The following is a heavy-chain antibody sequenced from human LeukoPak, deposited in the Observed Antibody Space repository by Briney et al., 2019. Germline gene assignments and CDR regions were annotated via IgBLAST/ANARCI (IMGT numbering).Heavy chain of an antibody. V-gene: IGHV1-69*13. CDR1: GGTFSSYA. D-gene: IGHD5-24*01. J-gene: IGHJ6*02. Sequence: SVKVSCKASGGTFSSYAISWVRQAPGQGLEWMGGIIPIFGTANYAQKFQGRVTITADESTSTAYMELSSLRSEDTAVYYCARDVMATNYYYYGMDVWGLGTTVTVSS. CDR2: IIPIFGTA. CDR3: ARDVMATNYYYYGMDV.